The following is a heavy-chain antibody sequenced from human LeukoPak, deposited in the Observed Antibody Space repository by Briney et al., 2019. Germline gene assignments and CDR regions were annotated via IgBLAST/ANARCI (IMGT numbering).Heavy chain of an antibody. V-gene: IGHV3-30*18. J-gene: IGHJ4*02. CDR3: AKDRVLVTATFYFDF. D-gene: IGHD2-21*02. Sequence: GGSLRLSCAASGFTVNRTYMSWVRQAPGKGLEWVAIISYDGNTKQYADSVKGRFTTSRDNSKNTLYLQMTSLRGEDSAVYYCAKDRVLVTATFYFDFWGQGTLVTVSS. CDR1: GFTVNRTY. CDR2: ISYDGNTK.